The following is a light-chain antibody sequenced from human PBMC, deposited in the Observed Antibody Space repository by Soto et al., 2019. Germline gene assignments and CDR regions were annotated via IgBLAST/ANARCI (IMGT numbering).Light chain of an antibody. CDR1: QSISSY. CDR2: AAS. V-gene: IGKV1-39*01. CDR3: QKYNSAPWT. Sequence: DIQMTQSPSSLSASVGDRVTITCRASQSISSYLNWYQQKPGKAPKLLIYAASSLQSGVPSRFSGSGSGTDFTLTISSLQPEDFAVYYCQKYNSAPWTFGQGTKVDIK. J-gene: IGKJ1*01.